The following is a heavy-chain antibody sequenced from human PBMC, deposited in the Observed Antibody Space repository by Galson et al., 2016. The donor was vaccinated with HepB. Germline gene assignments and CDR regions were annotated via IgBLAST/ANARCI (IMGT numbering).Heavy chain of an antibody. Sequence: SETLSLTCSVSGVSISSGLYYWGWIRQPPGKGLEWIGNIFYTGSTNYTPSLRSRVTMSVDTSKNLFPRKLNSVSTADMAVYYCARHKNDFWSGHVDYWGQGTLVAVS. D-gene: IGHD3-3*01. J-gene: IGHJ4*02. V-gene: IGHV4-39*01. CDR2: IFYTGST. CDR1: GVSISSGLYY. CDR3: ARHKNDFWSGHVDY.